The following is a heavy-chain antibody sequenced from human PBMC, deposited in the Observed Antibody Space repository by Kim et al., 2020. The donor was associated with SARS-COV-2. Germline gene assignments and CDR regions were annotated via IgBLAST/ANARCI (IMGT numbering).Heavy chain of an antibody. D-gene: IGHD3-10*01. V-gene: IGHV3-11*06. J-gene: IGHJ4*02. CDR3: ARDHVYGSGIGFDY. Sequence: ADSVKGRFTISRDNAKNSLYLQMNSLRAEDTAVYCGARDHVYGSGIGFDYWGQGTLVTVSS.